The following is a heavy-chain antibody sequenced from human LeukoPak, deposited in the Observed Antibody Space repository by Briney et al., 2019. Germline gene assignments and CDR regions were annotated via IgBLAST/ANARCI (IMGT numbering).Heavy chain of an antibody. CDR3: ARDRAVSWLDS. Sequence: PGRSLRLSCAASGLTFTSHGFNWVRQAPGRGLEWLTFISLDGSRKSYADSVKGRFTFSRDDSKNTLYLEMNSLRAEDTATYYCARDRAVSWLDSWGLGTLVTVSS. V-gene: IGHV3-33*05. CDR1: GLTFTSHG. D-gene: IGHD3-10*01. J-gene: IGHJ5*01. CDR2: ISLDGSRK.